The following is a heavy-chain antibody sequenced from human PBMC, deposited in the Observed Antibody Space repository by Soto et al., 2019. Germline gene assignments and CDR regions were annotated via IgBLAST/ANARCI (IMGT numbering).Heavy chain of an antibody. CDR2: ISGSGGST. CDR1: GFTFSSYA. Sequence: SGFTFSSYAMSWVRQAPGKGLEWVSAISGSGGSTYYLDSVKGRFTISRDNSKNTLYLQMSSLRAEDTAVFYCAKPLSPDNFDYWGQGTLVTVSS. CDR3: AKPLSPDNFDY. D-gene: IGHD2-15*01. V-gene: IGHV3-23*01. J-gene: IGHJ4*02.